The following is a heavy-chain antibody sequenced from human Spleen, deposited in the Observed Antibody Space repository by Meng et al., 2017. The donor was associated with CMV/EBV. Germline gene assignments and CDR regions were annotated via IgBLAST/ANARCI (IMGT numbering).Heavy chain of an antibody. D-gene: IGHD3-10*01. CDR3: GRGYGLDH. V-gene: IGHV1-8*02. CDR2: INPNSGKT. CDR1: GYTFTAYY. Sequence: ASVKVSCKTSGYTFTAYYVHWVRQAPGQGLEWMGWINPNSGKTGYAQKFQGRVTMTTNTSTRTVYMELSSLRFEDTAVYYCGRGYGLDHWGQGTLVTVSS. J-gene: IGHJ4*02.